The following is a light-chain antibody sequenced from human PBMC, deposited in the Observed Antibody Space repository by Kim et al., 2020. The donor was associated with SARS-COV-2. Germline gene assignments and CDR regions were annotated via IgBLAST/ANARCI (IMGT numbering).Light chain of an antibody. CDR1: QGISSY. CDR3: QQLNSYPRLT. Sequence: DIQLTQSPSFLSASVGDRVTITCRASQGISSYLAWYQQKPGKAPKLLIHAASTLQSGVPSRFSGSGSGTEFTLTISSLQPEDFATYYCQQLNSYPRLTFGGGTKLEI. CDR2: AAS. V-gene: IGKV1-9*01. J-gene: IGKJ4*01.